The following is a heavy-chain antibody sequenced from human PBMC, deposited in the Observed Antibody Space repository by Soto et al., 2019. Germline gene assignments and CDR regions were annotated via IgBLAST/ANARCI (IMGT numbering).Heavy chain of an antibody. CDR2: ISSNGGST. CDR3: ARASADYDILTGYLSYFDY. J-gene: IGHJ4*02. CDR1: GFTFSSYA. D-gene: IGHD3-9*01. V-gene: IGHV3-64*01. Sequence: GGSLRLSCAASGFTFSSYAMHWVRQAPGKGLEYVSAISSNGGSTYYANSVKGRFTISRDNSKNTLYLQMGSLRAEDMAVYYCARASADYDILTGYLSYFDYWGQGTLVTVSS.